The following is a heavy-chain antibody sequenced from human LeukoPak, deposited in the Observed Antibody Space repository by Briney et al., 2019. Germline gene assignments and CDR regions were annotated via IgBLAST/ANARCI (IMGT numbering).Heavy chain of an antibody. CDR1: GGSISSYY. CDR2: IYYSGST. Sequence: SETLSLTCTVSGGSISSYYWSWIRQPPGKGLEWIGYIYYSGSTNYNPSLKSRVTISVDTSKNQFSLKLSSVTAADTAVYYCAREQLDSSGWYGLLAFDIWGQGTMVTVSS. D-gene: IGHD6-19*01. CDR3: AREQLDSSGWYGLLAFDI. J-gene: IGHJ3*02. V-gene: IGHV4-59*12.